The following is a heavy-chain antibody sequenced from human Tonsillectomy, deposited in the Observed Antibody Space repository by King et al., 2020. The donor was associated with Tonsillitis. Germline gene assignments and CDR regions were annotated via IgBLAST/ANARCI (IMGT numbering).Heavy chain of an antibody. J-gene: IGHJ4*02. Sequence: VQLQQWGAGLLKPSETLSLTCAVYGGSFSDYYWSWIRQPPGKGLEWIGEISHSGSTNYNPSLKSRVTISVDTSKNQFSLKLSSVTAADTAVYYCARVISMVRGVIYDDYWGQGTLVTVSS. CDR2: ISHSGST. V-gene: IGHV4-34*01. CDR1: GGSFSDYY. D-gene: IGHD3-10*01. CDR3: ARVISMVRGVIYDDY.